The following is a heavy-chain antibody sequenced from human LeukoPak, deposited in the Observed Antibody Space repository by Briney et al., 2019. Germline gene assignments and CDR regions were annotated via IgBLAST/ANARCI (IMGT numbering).Heavy chain of an antibody. CDR3: AREATVVTLLSYYYYYYMDV. J-gene: IGHJ6*03. Sequence: PGGPLRLSCAASGFTFSSYWMSWVRQAPGKGLEWVANIKQDGSEKYYVDSVKGRFTISRDNAKNSLYLQMNSLRAEDTAVYYCAREATVVTLLSYYYYYYMDVWGKGTTVTVSS. CDR2: IKQDGSEK. V-gene: IGHV3-7*01. D-gene: IGHD4-23*01. CDR1: GFTFSSYW.